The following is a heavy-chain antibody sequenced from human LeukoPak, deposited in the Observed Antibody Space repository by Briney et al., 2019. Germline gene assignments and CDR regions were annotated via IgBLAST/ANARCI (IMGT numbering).Heavy chain of an antibody. Sequence: PGGSLRLSCAASGFTFDDYAMHWVRQAPGKGLEWVSGISWDSSIIGYADSVKGRFTISRDNSKNTLYLQMNSLRAEDTAVYYCAKDGRGYGIAVAGPTYNWFDPWGQGTLVTVSS. CDR3: AKDGRGYGIAVAGPTYNWFDP. CDR2: ISWDSSII. V-gene: IGHV3-9*01. D-gene: IGHD6-19*01. J-gene: IGHJ5*02. CDR1: GFTFDDYA.